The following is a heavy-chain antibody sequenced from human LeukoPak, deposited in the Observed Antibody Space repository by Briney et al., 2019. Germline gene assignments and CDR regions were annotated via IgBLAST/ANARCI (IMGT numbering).Heavy chain of an antibody. V-gene: IGHV3-33*08. CDR1: GFMFSTYS. Sequence: GGSLRLSCEASGFMFSTYSMSWVRQAPGKGLEWVAVIWYDGSNKYYADSVKGRFTISRDNSKNTLYLQMNSLRAEDTAVYYCARAGSSSWYSPFDYWGQGTLVTVSS. D-gene: IGHD6-13*01. CDR3: ARAGSSSWYSPFDY. J-gene: IGHJ4*02. CDR2: IWYDGSNK.